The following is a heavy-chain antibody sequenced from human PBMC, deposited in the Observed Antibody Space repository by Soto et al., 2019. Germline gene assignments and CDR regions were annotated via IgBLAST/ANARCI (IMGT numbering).Heavy chain of an antibody. J-gene: IGHJ3*02. CDR2: ISYDGSNK. CDR3: AEDYGDYGLGAFDI. Sequence: QVQLVESGGGVVQPGRSLRLSCAASGFTFSSYGMHWVRQAPGKGLEWVAVISYDGSNKYYADSVKGRFTISRDNSKNTLYLQMNSLRAEDTAVYYCAEDYGDYGLGAFDIWGQGTMVTVSS. CDR1: GFTFSSYG. V-gene: IGHV3-30*18. D-gene: IGHD4-17*01.